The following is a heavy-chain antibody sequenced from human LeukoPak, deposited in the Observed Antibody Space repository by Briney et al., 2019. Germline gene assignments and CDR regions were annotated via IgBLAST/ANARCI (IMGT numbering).Heavy chain of an antibody. J-gene: IGHJ5*02. Sequence: SETLSLTCTVSGGSISSYYWSWIRQPPGKGLEWIGCIYYSGSTNYNPFLKSRVTISVDTSKNQFSLKLSSVTAADTAVYYCARVRYYYDSSGSQYNWFDPWGQGTLVTVSS. D-gene: IGHD3-22*01. V-gene: IGHV4-59*01. CDR1: GGSISSYY. CDR2: IYYSGST. CDR3: ARVRYYYDSSGSQYNWFDP.